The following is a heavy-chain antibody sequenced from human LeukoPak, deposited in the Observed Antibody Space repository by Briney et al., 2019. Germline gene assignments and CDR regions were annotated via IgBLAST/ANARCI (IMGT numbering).Heavy chain of an antibody. CDR1: GFTFSSCE. J-gene: IGHJ4*02. CDR3: ARACSGGSCYFDY. Sequence: GGSLRLSCAASGFTFSSCEMNWVRQAPGKGLEWVSYISSSSSTIYYADSVKGRFTISRDNAKNSLYLQMNSLRAEDTAVYYCARACSGGSCYFDYWGQGTLVTVSS. CDR2: ISSSSSTI. V-gene: IGHV3-48*03. D-gene: IGHD2-15*01.